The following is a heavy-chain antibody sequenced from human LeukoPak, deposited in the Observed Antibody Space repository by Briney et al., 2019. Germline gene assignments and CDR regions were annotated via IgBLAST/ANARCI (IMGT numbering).Heavy chain of an antibody. CDR2: IKSKTDGGTT. Sequence: GGSLRLSCAASGFTFDDYGMSWVRQAPGKGLEWVGRIKSKTDGGTTDYAAPVKGRFTISRDDSKNTLYLQMNSLKTEDTAVYYCTTQWRGDYSNYFDYWGQGTLVTVSS. V-gene: IGHV3-15*01. CDR1: GFTFDDYG. D-gene: IGHD4-11*01. CDR3: TTQWRGDYSNYFDY. J-gene: IGHJ4*02.